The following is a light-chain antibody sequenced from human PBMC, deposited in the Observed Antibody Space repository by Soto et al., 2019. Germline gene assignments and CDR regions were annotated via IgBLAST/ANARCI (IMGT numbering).Light chain of an antibody. J-gene: IGKJ2*01. Sequence: EIVMPQSPLSLPVTPGEPASISCRSSQSLLHRNGYNYLDWYLQKPGQPPQLLIYLGSNRASGVPDRFSGSGSGTDFTLKISRVEAGDVGVYYCMQALQTPLYTFGQGTNLEI. CDR3: MQALQTPLYT. CDR1: QSLLHRNGYNY. V-gene: IGKV2-28*01. CDR2: LGS.